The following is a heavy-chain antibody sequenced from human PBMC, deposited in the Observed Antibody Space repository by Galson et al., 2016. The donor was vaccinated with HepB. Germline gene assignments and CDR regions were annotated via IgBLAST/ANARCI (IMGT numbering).Heavy chain of an antibody. V-gene: IGHV4-39*01. CDR2: IHNGGSA. J-gene: IGHJ4*02. Sequence: SETLSLTCSVSNGSISSRRYYWGWIRQPPGKGLEWIASIHNGGSAYYSPSLKSRVTVSLDTSKKQPSLRLTSVTAADTAVYYCALGGPLVSYYFESWGQGTLVTVSS. D-gene: IGHD3-16*01. CDR3: ALGGPLVSYYFES. CDR1: NGSISSRRYY.